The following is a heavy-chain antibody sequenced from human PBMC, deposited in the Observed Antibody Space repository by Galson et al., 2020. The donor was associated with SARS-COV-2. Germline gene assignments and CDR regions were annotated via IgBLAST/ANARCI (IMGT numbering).Heavy chain of an antibody. D-gene: IGHD6-13*01. CDR2: IGGGSGAQT. J-gene: IGHJ4*02. Sequence: GGSLRLSCVASGFTFSSYTMRWVRQAPGKGLEWVSAIGGGSGAQTYYADSVKGRFTISRDNSKNTLYLQMNSLRAEDTAVYYCAKDGGYSRNWAHDYWGQGTLVTVSS. CDR3: AKDGGYSRNWAHDY. V-gene: IGHV3-23*01. CDR1: GFTFSSYT.